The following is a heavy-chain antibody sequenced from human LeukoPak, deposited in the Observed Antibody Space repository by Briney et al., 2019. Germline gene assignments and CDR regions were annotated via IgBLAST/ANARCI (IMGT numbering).Heavy chain of an antibody. Sequence: SETLSLNCTVSGYSISSGYYWGWIRQSPGKGLEWIGSVYHSGSTYFNPSLKSRVTFPVDTSKNQFSLKLTSVTAADTAVYFCTRYDGSGYFPCDYWGQGILVTVSS. V-gene: IGHV4-38-2*02. J-gene: IGHJ4*02. D-gene: IGHD3-22*01. CDR1: GYSISSGYY. CDR3: TRYDGSGYFPCDY. CDR2: VYHSGST.